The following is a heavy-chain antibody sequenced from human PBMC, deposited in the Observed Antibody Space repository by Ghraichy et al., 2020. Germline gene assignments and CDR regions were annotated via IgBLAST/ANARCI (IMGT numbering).Heavy chain of an antibody. Sequence: GGSLRLSCAASGFTFSSYAMHWVRQAPGKGLEWVAVISYDGSNKYYADSVKGRFTISRDNSKNTLYLQMNSLRAEDTAVYYCARGGRDSPLFDYWGQGTLVTVSS. D-gene: IGHD1-26*01. CDR1: GFTFSSYA. V-gene: IGHV3-30-3*01. CDR3: ARGGRDSPLFDY. CDR2: ISYDGSNK. J-gene: IGHJ4*02.